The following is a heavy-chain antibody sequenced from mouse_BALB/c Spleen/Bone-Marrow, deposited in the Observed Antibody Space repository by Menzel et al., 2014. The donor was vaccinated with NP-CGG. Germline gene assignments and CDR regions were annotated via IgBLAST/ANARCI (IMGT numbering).Heavy chain of an antibody. Sequence: EVKLMESEGGLVQPGGSRKLSCAASGFTFSSFGMHWVRQAPEKGLEWVAYISSGSSTIYYADTVKGRFTISRDNPKNTLFLQMTSLRSEDTAMYYCARDVPLYDVGYFDYWGQGTTLTVSS. V-gene: IGHV5-17*02. D-gene: IGHD2-14*01. CDR1: GFTFSSFG. J-gene: IGHJ2*01. CDR3: ARDVPLYDVGYFDY. CDR2: ISSGSSTI.